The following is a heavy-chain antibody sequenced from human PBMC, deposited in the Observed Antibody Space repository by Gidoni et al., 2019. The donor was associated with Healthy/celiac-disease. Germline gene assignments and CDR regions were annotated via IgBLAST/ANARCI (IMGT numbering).Heavy chain of an antibody. D-gene: IGHD3-3*01. J-gene: IGHJ6*01. CDR2: IIPIFGTA. Sequence: QVQLVQSGAEVKKPGSSVKVSCKASGGTFSSSAISWVRQAPGQGLEWMGGIIPIFGTANYAQEFQGRVTSTADESTSTAYMELSSLRSEDTAVYYCARSSQDCWSGLYYYYGMDVWGQGTTVTVSS. CDR1: GGTFSSSA. V-gene: IGHV1-69*01. CDR3: ARSSQDCWSGLYYYYGMDV.